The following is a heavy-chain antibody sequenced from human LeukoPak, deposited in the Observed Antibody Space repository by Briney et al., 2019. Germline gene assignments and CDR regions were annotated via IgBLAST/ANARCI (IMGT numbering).Heavy chain of an antibody. CDR3: VTDYTSVTMIRREPVDY. D-gene: IGHD4-17*01. CDR2: FKSKTDGGAI. CDR1: GFTFSQAW. Sequence: PGGSLRLSCAASGFTFSQAWMSWVRQAPGKGLEWVGRFKSKTDGGAIDYAAPVKGRFTISRDDSKNTLYLQMNSLKTEDTAVYYRVTDYTSVTMIRREPVDYWGQGTLVTVSS. V-gene: IGHV3-15*01. J-gene: IGHJ4*02.